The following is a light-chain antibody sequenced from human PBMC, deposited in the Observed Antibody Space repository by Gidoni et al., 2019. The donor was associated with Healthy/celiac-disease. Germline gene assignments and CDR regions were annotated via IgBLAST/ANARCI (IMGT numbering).Light chain of an antibody. Sequence: DIQTTQSPSSLSASVGDSVTTTCRASQSISSYLNWYQQKPGKAPKLLIYAASSLQSGGPSRFSGSGSGTDFTLTISSLQPEDFATYYCQQSYSTPFTFGPGTKVDIK. CDR3: QQSYSTPFT. V-gene: IGKV1-39*01. CDR2: AAS. J-gene: IGKJ3*01. CDR1: QSISSY.